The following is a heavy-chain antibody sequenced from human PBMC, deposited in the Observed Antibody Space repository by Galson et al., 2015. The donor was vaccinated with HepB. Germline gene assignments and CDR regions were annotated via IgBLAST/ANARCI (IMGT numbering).Heavy chain of an antibody. Sequence: SLRLSCAASGFTFSDYYMSWIRQAPGKGLEWVSYISSSSGYTNYADSVKGRFTISRDNAKNSLYLQMNSLRAEDTAVYYCARDTYSSGWYPRGRIDYYYGMDVWGQGTTVTVSS. J-gene: IGHJ6*02. D-gene: IGHD6-19*01. CDR1: GFTFSDYY. CDR2: ISSSSGYT. V-gene: IGHV3-11*05. CDR3: ARDTYSSGWYPRGRIDYYYGMDV.